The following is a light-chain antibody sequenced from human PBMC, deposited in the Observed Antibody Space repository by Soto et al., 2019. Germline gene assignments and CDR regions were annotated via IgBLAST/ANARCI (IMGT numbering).Light chain of an antibody. CDR3: SSYSTTSTLV. V-gene: IGLV2-14*01. Sequence: QSALTQPASVSGSPGQSVTISCTGASSDVGGNDYVSWYQQHPGKAPKLILYEVNNRPSGVSNHFSGSKSGNTASLIISGLQADDEDDYYCSSYSTTSTLVFGSGTKVTVL. J-gene: IGLJ1*01. CDR2: EVN. CDR1: SSDVGGNDY.